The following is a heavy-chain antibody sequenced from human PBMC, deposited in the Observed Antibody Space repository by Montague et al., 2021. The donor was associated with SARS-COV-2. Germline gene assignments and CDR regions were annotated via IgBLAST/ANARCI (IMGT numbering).Heavy chain of an antibody. D-gene: IGHD4-11*01. CDR1: GGSFSGNY. J-gene: IGHJ6*02. CDR3: ARGLPVTTLFYYFGMDV. V-gene: IGHV4-34*01. Sequence: SETLSLTCAASGGSFSGNYWCWIRQPPGQGLEWIGEINHYGSTNYNPSLKSRVTMSVDTSKNQFSLKLSSVTAADTAVYYCARGLPVTTLFYYFGMDVWGRGTTVTVSS. CDR2: INHYGST.